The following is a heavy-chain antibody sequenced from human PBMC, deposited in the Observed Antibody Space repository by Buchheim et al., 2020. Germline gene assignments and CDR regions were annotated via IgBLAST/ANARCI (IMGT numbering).Heavy chain of an antibody. CDR2: ISYDGSNK. CDR1: GFTFSSYG. Sequence: QVQLVESGGGVVQPGRSLRLSCAASGFTFSSYGMHWVRQAPGKGLEWVAVISYDGSNKYYADSVEGRFTISRDNSKNTLYLQMNSLRAEDTAVYYCATEEGDYWGQGTL. V-gene: IGHV3-30*03. J-gene: IGHJ4*02. CDR3: ATEEGDY.